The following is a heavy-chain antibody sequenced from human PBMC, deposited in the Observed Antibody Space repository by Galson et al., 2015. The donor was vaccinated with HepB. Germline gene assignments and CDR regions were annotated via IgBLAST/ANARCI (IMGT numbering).Heavy chain of an antibody. CDR3: ARTSASIHDYYYYYGMDV. V-gene: IGHV4-31*03. D-gene: IGHD2-21*01. CDR2: IYYSGST. CDR1: GGSISSGGYY. J-gene: IGHJ6*02. Sequence: TLSLTCTVSGGSISSGGYYWSWIRQHPGKGLEWIGYIYYSGSTYYNPSLKSRVTISVDTSKNQFSLKLSSVTAADTAVYYCARTSASIHDYYYYYGMDVWGQGTTVTVSS.